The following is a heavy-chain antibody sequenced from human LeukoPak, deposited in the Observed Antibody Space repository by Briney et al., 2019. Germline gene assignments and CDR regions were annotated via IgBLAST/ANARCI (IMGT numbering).Heavy chain of an antibody. CDR2: IIPIFGIA. CDR1: GGTFSSYA. V-gene: IGHV1-69*04. J-gene: IGHJ6*02. CDR3: ARARKGPYAYYYGMDV. D-gene: IGHD1-14*01. Sequence: ASVKVSCKASGGTFSSYAISWVRQAPGQGLEWMGRIIPIFGIANYAQKFQGRVTITADKSTSTAYMELSSLRSEDTAVCYCARARKGPYAYYYGMDVWGQGTTVTVSS.